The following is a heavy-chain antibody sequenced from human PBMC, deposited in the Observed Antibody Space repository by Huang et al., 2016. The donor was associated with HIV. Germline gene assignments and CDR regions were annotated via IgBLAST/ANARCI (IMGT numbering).Heavy chain of an antibody. Sequence: EVQLVESGGGLVKPGGSLRLSCAASGFTFKDAWMSWVRQTAGKGREGVGLIKSKDDGGTTDYAAPVKGRFTRSRDDSKNTFYLQMNSLKSEDTAVYYCTTWARTSAGGNWGQGTLVTVSS. J-gene: IGHJ4*02. V-gene: IGHV3-15*05. CDR1: GFTFKDAW. D-gene: IGHD6-25*01. CDR2: IKSKDDGGTT. CDR3: TTWARTSAGGN.